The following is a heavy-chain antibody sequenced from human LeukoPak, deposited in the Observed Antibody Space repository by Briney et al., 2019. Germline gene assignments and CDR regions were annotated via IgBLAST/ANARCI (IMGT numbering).Heavy chain of an antibody. J-gene: IGHJ4*02. CDR1: GFTFSSYS. CDR3: ARALVYYYDSSGYYDTDD. D-gene: IGHD3-22*01. V-gene: IGHV3-48*02. Sequence: PGGSLRLSCAASGFTFSSYSINSVRQAPGKGLEWVSYISSSSSTIYYADSVKGRFTISRDTAKNSLYLQMNSLRDEDTAVNCCARALVYYYDSSGYYDTDDWGQGTLVTVSS. CDR2: ISSSSSTI.